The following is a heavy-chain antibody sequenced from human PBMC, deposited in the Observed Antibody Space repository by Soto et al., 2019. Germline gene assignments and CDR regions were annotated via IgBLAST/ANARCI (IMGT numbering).Heavy chain of an antibody. CDR3: ARIRHSTSSIDY. Sequence: SGPTLVNPTQTLTLTCTFSGFSLSTSGMCVSWIRQPPGRALEWLARIDWDNDKYYSTSLKTRLTISEDTSKNQVVLTMTNMDPVDTATYYCARIRHSTSSIDYWGQGTLVTVSS. V-gene: IGHV2-70*11. D-gene: IGHD6-6*01. J-gene: IGHJ4*02. CDR1: GFSLSTSGMC. CDR2: IDWDNDK.